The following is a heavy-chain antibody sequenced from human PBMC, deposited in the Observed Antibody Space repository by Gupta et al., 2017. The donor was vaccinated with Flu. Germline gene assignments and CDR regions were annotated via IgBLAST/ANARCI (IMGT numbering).Heavy chain of an antibody. Sequence: QVQLVQSGAEVKKPGSSVKVSCKASGGTFSSYAISWVRQAPGQGLEWMGGIIPIFGTANYAQKFQGRVTITADKSTSTAYMELSSLRSEDTAVYYCARVKGLIAVAGQEYFDYWGQGTLVTVSS. CDR3: ARVKGLIAVAGQEYFDY. D-gene: IGHD6-19*01. CDR1: GGTFSSYA. CDR2: IIPIFGTA. V-gene: IGHV1-69*06. J-gene: IGHJ4*02.